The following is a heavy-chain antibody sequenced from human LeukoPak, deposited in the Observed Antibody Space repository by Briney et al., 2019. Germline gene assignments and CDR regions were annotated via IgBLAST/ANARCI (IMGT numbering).Heavy chain of an antibody. D-gene: IGHD4-17*01. CDR2: IKSKTDGGTT. CDR1: GFTFSTYW. Sequence: GGSLRLSCAASGFTFSTYWMSWVRQAPGKGLEWVGRIKSKTDGGTTDYAAPVKGRFTISRDDSKNTLYLQMNSLKTEDTAVYYCTTATVTTSLYYYYYGMDVWGQGTTVTVSS. V-gene: IGHV3-15*01. J-gene: IGHJ6*02. CDR3: TTATVTTSLYYYYYGMDV.